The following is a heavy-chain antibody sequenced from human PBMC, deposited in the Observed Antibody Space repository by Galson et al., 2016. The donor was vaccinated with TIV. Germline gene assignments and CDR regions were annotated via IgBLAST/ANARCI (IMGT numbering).Heavy chain of an antibody. D-gene: IGHD5-18*01. J-gene: IGHJ4*02. CDR2: IGHDGVET. V-gene: IGHV3-30*02. CDR3: VKGNGYIYGYDHFDR. Sequence: SLRLSCAASGFVFGHYAMHWVRQAPGKGLEWVTRIGHDGVETNYADSVKGRFTVSRDNSKEMMFLEMNSLRPEDTAVCYCVKGNGYIYGYDHFDRWGQGTLATVSA. CDR1: GFVFGHYA.